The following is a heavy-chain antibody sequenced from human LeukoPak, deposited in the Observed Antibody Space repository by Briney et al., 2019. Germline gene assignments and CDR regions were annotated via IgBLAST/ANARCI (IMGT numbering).Heavy chain of an antibody. Sequence: PSETLSLTCTVSGGSISSSSYYWGWIRQPPGKGLEWIGSIYYSGSTYYNPSLKSRVTISVDTSKNQFSLKLSSVTAADTAVYYCAKDWNFDWYDAFDIWGQGTMVTVSS. J-gene: IGHJ3*02. CDR1: GGSISSSSYY. CDR2: IYYSGST. V-gene: IGHV4-39*02. D-gene: IGHD3-9*01. CDR3: AKDWNFDWYDAFDI.